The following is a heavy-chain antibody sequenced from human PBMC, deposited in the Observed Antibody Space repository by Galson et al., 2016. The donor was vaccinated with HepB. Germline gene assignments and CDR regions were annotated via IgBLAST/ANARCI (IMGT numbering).Heavy chain of an antibody. Sequence: SLRLSCAASGFNFSGYSMNWVRQAPGKGLEWVSSITSTNSYIDYVDSVKGRFTISRDNAKNSLSLQMDSLGAEDTAVYYCARGRDSSRGYGMDVWGQGTTVTVSS. CDR2: ITSTNSYI. D-gene: IGHD6-13*01. CDR3: ARGRDSSRGYGMDV. V-gene: IGHV3-21*01. CDR1: GFNFSGYS. J-gene: IGHJ6*02.